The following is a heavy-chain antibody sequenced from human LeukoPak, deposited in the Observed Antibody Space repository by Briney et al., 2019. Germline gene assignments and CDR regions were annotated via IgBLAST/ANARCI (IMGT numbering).Heavy chain of an antibody. V-gene: IGHV1-18*01. D-gene: IGHD6-19*01. CDR3: ARAGIAVGNDY. Sequence: ASVNVSRTASPYTSTSHGTSCVRPAPGQGLWWMGWIRAYNGNTNYAQKLQGRVTMTTDTSTSTAYMELRSLRSDDTAVYYCARAGIAVGNDYWGRGTLVTVSS. CDR1: PYTSTSHG. J-gene: IGHJ4*02. CDR2: IRAYNGNT.